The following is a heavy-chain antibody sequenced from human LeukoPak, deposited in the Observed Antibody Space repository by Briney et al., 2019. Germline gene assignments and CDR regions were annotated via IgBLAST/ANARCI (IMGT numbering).Heavy chain of an antibody. Sequence: SETLSLTCVVSGASVSSSHWNWIRQLPGKGLEWVGCLSYTGKTDYNPSLSGRVTMSLGTSNNQVSLTLRSVTAADTAVYYCSEGYFEPFAHWGQGILVAVSS. D-gene: IGHD3-9*01. CDR3: SEGYFEPFAH. CDR2: LSYTGKT. CDR1: GASVSSSH. J-gene: IGHJ4*02. V-gene: IGHV4-59*02.